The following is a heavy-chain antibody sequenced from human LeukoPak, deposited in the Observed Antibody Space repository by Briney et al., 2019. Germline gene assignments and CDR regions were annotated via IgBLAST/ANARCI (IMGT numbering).Heavy chain of an antibody. CDR1: GLTFSDYY. CDR3: ARGLYYYDSSGYSLFDY. J-gene: IGHJ4*02. D-gene: IGHD3-22*01. CDR2: ISSSGSTI. Sequence: GGSLRPSCAASGLTFSDYYMSWIRQAPGKGLEWVSYISSSGSTIFYADSVKGRFTISRDNAKNSLYLQMNSLRAEDTAVYYCARGLYYYDSSGYSLFDYWGQGTLVTVSS. V-gene: IGHV3-11*01.